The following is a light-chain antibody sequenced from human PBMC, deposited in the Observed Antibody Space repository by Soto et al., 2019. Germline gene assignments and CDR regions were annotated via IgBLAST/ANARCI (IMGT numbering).Light chain of an antibody. CDR2: EVS. CDR3: SSYTSSSIV. V-gene: IGLV2-14*01. CDR1: SSDVGGYNY. J-gene: IGLJ1*01. Sequence: QSALTQPASVSGSPGQSITISCTGTSSDVGGYNYVSWYQQHPGKAPKLMIYEVSNRPSGVSNRFSGSKSGNTASLTISGLQAEDEADYYCSSYTSSSIVFGTGTKATVL.